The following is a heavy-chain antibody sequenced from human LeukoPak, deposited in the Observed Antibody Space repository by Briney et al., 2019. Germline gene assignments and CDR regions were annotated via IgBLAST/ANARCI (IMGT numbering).Heavy chain of an antibody. Sequence: GASVKVSCKASGYTFTSYGISWVRQATGQGLEWMGWMNPNSGNTGYAQKFQGRVTMTRNTSISTAYMELSSLRSEDTAVYYCCSGSYYRSGAFDIWGQGTMVTVSS. J-gene: IGHJ3*02. D-gene: IGHD1-26*01. CDR1: GYTFTSYG. CDR2: MNPNSGNT. V-gene: IGHV1-8*02. CDR3: CSGSYYRSGAFDI.